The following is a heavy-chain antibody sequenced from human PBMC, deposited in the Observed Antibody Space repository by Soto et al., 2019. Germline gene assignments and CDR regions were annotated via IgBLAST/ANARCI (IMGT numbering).Heavy chain of an antibody. Sequence: ASVKVSCKASGYTFTSYGISWVRQAPGQGLEWMGWISAYNGNTNYAQKLQGRVTMTTDTSTSTAYMELGSLRSDDTAVYYRARDWRDASFSWFDPWGQGTLVTVSS. CDR1: GYTFTSYG. CDR2: ISAYNGNT. J-gene: IGHJ5*02. V-gene: IGHV1-18*01. CDR3: ARDWRDASFSWFDP. D-gene: IGHD2-2*01.